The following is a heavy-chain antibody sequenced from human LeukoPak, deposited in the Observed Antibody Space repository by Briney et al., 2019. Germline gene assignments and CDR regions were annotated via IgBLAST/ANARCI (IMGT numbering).Heavy chain of an antibody. Sequence: SVKVSCKASGYTFTSYDINWVRQATGQGLEWMGWMNPNSGNTGYAQKFQGRVTMTRNTSIRTAYMELSSLRSEDTAVYYCARVHYGGNVDAFDICGQGTMVTVSS. J-gene: IGHJ3*02. CDR1: GYTFTSYD. CDR2: MNPNSGNT. CDR3: ARVHYGGNVDAFDI. V-gene: IGHV1-8*01. D-gene: IGHD4-23*01.